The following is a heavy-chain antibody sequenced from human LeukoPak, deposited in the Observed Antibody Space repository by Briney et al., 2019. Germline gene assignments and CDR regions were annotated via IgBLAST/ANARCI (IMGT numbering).Heavy chain of an antibody. Sequence: SVKVSCKASGGTFSSYAISLVRQAPGQGLEWMGRIIPIFGTANYAQKFQGRVTITTDESTSTAYMELSSLRSEDTAVYYCARALPSPDPSSTEEPRGSDYWGQGTLVTVSS. D-gene: IGHD6-13*01. CDR3: ARALPSPDPSSTEEPRGSDY. J-gene: IGHJ4*02. CDR1: GGTFSSYA. V-gene: IGHV1-69*05. CDR2: IIPIFGTA.